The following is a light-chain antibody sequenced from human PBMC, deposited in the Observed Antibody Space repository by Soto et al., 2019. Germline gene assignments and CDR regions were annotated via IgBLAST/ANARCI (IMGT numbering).Light chain of an antibody. CDR1: SPNIGAGYV. J-gene: IGLJ2*01. CDR3: QSFDTNLSGVV. CDR2: GNN. V-gene: IGLV1-40*01. Sequence: QSVLTQPPSVSGAPGQRVTISCTGSSPNIGAGYVVHWYQQLPGTAPKLLIYGNNNRPSGVPDRFSGSKSGTSASLAITGLQAEDEADYYCQSFDTNLSGVVFGGGTQLTVL.